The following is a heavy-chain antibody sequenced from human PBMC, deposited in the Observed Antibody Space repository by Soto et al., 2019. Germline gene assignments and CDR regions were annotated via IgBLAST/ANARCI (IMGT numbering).Heavy chain of an antibody. Sequence: EVQLVETGGGLIQPGGSLRLSCAASGFTVSSNSMSWVRQAPGKGLEWVSVVYRDGITFHADSVEGRFTISTETNKNTLHLHINSLRAGGTVGDDCARGPFGNGWFDCWGQGPLVNAS. J-gene: IGHJ5*01. CDR3: ARGPFGNGWFDC. V-gene: IGHV3-53*02. CDR2: VYRDGIT. CDR1: GFTVSSNS. D-gene: IGHD1-1*01.